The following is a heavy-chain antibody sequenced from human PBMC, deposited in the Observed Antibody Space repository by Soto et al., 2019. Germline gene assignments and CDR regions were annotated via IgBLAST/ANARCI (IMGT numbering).Heavy chain of an antibody. CDR1: GDSLKNHY. D-gene: IGHD3-16*02. V-gene: IGHV4-59*11. Sequence: SETLSLTCSVSGDSLKNHYWAWIRHSPGKGLEWIGNIYDSGSTNYSPALKSRVSMSVDTSKNLFSLKMNSVTAADTAVYYCETSHIVPVDYLDFWGQGTVVTVSS. CDR3: ETSHIVPVDYLDF. J-gene: IGHJ4*02. CDR2: IYDSGST.